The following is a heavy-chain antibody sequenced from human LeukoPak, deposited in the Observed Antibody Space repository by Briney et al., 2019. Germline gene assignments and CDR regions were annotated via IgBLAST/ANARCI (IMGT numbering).Heavy chain of an antibody. CDR3: ARNDASGSYYNVAFDI. D-gene: IGHD3-10*01. Sequence: SSETLSLTCTVSVDAITSSNNYWGWVRQPPGKGLEWIGSIYYSGITYYNPSLKSRVTISVDTSKNQFSLKLSSVTAADTAVYYCARNDASGSYYNVAFDIWGQGTMVTVSS. CDR1: VDAITSSNNY. CDR2: IYYSGIT. V-gene: IGHV4-39*07. J-gene: IGHJ3*02.